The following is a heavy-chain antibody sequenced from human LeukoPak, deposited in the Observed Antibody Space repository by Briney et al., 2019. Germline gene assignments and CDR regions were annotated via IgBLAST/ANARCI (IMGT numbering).Heavy chain of an antibody. J-gene: IGHJ4*02. D-gene: IGHD1-26*01. CDR1: GFTFSSYG. CDR3: AKIYSGSYSLQYYFDY. CDR2: IRYDGSNK. V-gene: IGHV3-30*02. Sequence: GGSLRLSCAASGFTFSSYGMHWVRQAPGKGLEWVAFIRYDGSNKYYADSVKGRFTISRDNSKNTLYLQMNSLRAEDTAVYYCAKIYSGSYSLQYYFDYWGQGTLVTVSS.